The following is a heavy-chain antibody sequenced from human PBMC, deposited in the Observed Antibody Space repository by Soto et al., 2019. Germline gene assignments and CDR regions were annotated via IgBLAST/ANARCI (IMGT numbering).Heavy chain of an antibody. CDR1: GLSFSVYG. Sequence: QVQLVESGGGVVQPGRSLRLSCEASGLSFSVYGMHWVRQAPGKGLEWVAVIWYDASKQLYAGSVEGRFTISRDNSKATLYLQRNSLRAEDTAVYYCAAWAEGATEVHWGQGTLVTVSS. J-gene: IGHJ4*02. V-gene: IGHV3-33*01. CDR3: AAWAEGATEVH. CDR2: IWYDASKQ. D-gene: IGHD2-15*01.